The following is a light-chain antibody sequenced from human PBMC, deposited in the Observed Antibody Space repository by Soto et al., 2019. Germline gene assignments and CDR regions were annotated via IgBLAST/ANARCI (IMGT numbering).Light chain of an antibody. Sequence: EIVLTQSPGTLALSPGERATLSCRARENINNNYLVWYQQKGGQAPRLLLYGASTRAPGIPDRFSGSGSGTDFTLIISRLEPEDFAMYYCQHFGKSPPWPFGLGTRVE. CDR2: GAS. CDR1: ENINNNY. CDR3: QHFGKSPPWP. V-gene: IGKV3-20*01. J-gene: IGKJ1*01.